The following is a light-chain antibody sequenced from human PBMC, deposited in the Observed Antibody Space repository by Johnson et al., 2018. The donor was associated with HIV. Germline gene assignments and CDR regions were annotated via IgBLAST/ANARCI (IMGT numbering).Light chain of an antibody. V-gene: IGLV1-51*01. CDR1: SSNIGNNY. Sequence: QPVLTQPPSVSAAPGQKVTISCSGSSSNIGNNYVSWYQQLPGTAPKLLIYDNNKRPSGIPDRFSGSKSGTSATLGIAGLQTGDEAEYYCGTWETSLSAGSYVIGNGTKVTVL. J-gene: IGLJ1*01. CDR3: GTWETSLSAGSYV. CDR2: DNN.